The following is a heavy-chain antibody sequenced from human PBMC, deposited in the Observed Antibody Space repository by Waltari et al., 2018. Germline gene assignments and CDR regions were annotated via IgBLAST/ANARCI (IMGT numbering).Heavy chain of an antibody. CDR3: ARDIVVVPAARVAGGGMDV. J-gene: IGHJ6*02. CDR1: GYTFTSYY. V-gene: IGHV1-46*03. D-gene: IGHD2-2*01. CDR2: INPSGGST. Sequence: QVQLVQSGAEVKKPGASVKVSCKASGYTFTSYYMHWVRQAPGQGLEWMGIINPSGGSTSYAQKFQGRFTMTRDTSTSTVYMELSSLRSEDTAVDYCARDIVVVPAARVAGGGMDVWGQGTTVTVSS.